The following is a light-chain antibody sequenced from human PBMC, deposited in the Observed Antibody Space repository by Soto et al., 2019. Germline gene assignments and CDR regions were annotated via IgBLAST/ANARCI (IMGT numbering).Light chain of an antibody. CDR2: EVS. Sequence: QSVLTQSASVSGSPGQSITISCTGTSSDIGGYNYVSWYQQHPDKAPKLMIFEVSNRPSGVSNRFSGSKSGNPASLTISGLLPEDEADYYCSSYTTSSTVAFGGGTKLTVL. CDR1: SSDIGGYNY. V-gene: IGLV2-14*01. CDR3: SSYTTSSTVA. J-gene: IGLJ2*01.